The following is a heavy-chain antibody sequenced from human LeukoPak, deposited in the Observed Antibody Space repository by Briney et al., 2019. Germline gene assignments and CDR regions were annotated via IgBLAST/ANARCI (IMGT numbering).Heavy chain of an antibody. CDR2: ISSSGSTI. CDR1: GFTFSRYE. J-gene: IGHJ3*01. Sequence: GGSLRLSCAASGFTFSRYEMNWVRQAPGKGLEWVSYISSSGSTIYYADSVKGRFTISRDNAKNSLYLQMNSLRAEDTAVYYCARGLWSSSNWHVSAFDFWGQGTMVTVSS. CDR3: ARGLWSSSNWHVSAFDF. V-gene: IGHV3-48*03. D-gene: IGHD6-13*01.